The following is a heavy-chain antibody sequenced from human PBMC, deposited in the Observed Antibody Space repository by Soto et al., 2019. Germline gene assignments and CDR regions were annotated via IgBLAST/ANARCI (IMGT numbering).Heavy chain of an antibody. J-gene: IGHJ4*02. CDR3: AKAHCGSVSCSRVDS. D-gene: IGHD2-2*01. Sequence: GGSLRLSCGASGFTFSSNDMAWVRQAPGKGLAWVSAISGSGATAFYADSVKGRFTISRDNSRNTLYLQMNSLIVEDTAMYYCAKAHCGSVSCSRVDSWGQGALVTVSS. CDR1: GFTFSSND. CDR2: ISGSGATA. V-gene: IGHV3-23*01.